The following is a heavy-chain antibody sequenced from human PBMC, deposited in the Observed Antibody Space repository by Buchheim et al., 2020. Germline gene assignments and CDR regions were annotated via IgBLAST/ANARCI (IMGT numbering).Heavy chain of an antibody. Sequence: QVTLKESGPALVKPTQTLTLTCTFSGFSLNTTAMCVGWIRQPPGKALEWLGRIDWDDDKHYITSLKTRLTLSKDTSKNQVVLTMTNMEPADTGTYYCARSTLANRLDYWGRGTL. CDR2: IDWDDDK. V-gene: IGHV2-70*15. J-gene: IGHJ4*02. CDR3: ARSTLANRLDY. CDR1: GFSLNTTAMC. D-gene: IGHD6-6*01.